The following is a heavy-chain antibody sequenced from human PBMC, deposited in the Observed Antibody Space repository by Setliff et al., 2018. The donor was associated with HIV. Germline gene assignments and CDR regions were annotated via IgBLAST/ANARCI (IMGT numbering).Heavy chain of an antibody. CDR1: GDSVSSNNAA. Sequence: PSQTLSLTCAISGDSVSSNNAAWNWIRQSPLRGLEWLGRTYFRSKWYFDYAVSVKSRIIINPDTSNNQFSLHLNSVTPEDTAVYYCARGSYGSVLLWGQGTLVTVSS. CDR2: TYFRSKWYF. CDR3: ARGSYGSVLL. V-gene: IGHV6-1*01. D-gene: IGHD6-19*01. J-gene: IGHJ4*02.